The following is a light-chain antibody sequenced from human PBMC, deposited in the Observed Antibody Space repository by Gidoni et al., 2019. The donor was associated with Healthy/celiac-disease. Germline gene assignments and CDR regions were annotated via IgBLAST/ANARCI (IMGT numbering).Light chain of an antibody. J-gene: IGLJ3*02. V-gene: IGLV2-23*02. CDR2: EVS. CDR1: SSDVGSYNL. CDR3: CSYAGSSTWV. Sequence: QSALTQPASVSGSPGQSITISCTGTSSDVGSYNLVSWYPPHPGKAPKLMIYEVSKRPSGVSNRFSGSKSGNTASLTISGLQAEDEADYYCCSYAGSSTWVFGGGTKLTVL.